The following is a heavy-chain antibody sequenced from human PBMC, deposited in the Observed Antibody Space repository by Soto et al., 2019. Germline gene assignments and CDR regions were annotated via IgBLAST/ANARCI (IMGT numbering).Heavy chain of an antibody. CDR1: GWSFSGYY. CDR3: ARGRGSRPSPPNWFDP. J-gene: IGHJ5*02. CDR2: INHSGST. V-gene: IGHV4-34*01. Sequence: SETLSLTCAVYGWSFSGYYWSWIRQPPGKGLEWIGEINHSGSTNYNPSLKSRVTISVDTSKNQFSLRLSSVTAADTAVYYCARGRGSRPSPPNWFDPWGQGTLVTVSS. D-gene: IGHD1-26*01.